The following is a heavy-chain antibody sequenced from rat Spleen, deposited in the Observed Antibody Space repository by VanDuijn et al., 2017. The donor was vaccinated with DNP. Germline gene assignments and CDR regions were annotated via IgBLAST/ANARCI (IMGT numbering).Heavy chain of an antibody. CDR2: VSTSGSKT. D-gene: IGHD1-10*01. CDR3: ARHDNFDWFAY. CDR1: GFTFSNYY. V-gene: IGHV5-25*01. Sequence: EVHLVESGGGLVQPGKSLKLSCAASGFTFSNYYMAWVRQTPKKGLEWVATVSTSGSKTYYSDSTQGQFTVSRDDAKSTLYLQMNSLKSEDTATYYCARHDNFDWFAYWGQGVMVTVST. J-gene: IGHJ2*01.